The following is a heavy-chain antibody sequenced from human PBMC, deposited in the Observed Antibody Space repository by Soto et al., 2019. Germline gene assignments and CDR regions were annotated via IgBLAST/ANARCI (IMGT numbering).Heavy chain of an antibody. CDR1: GFTFNTNA. CDR3: TKDTGYLSMDA. CDR2: ISGTGSRT. D-gene: IGHD6-25*01. J-gene: IGHJ6*02. Sequence: GSLRLSCAASGFTFNTNAMSWVRQAPGKGLEWVSSISGTGSRTYYADSVKGRFTIARDNSKNTVSLQMNNLRAEDTGLYYCTKDTGYLSMDAWGQGTTVTVSS. V-gene: IGHV3-23*01.